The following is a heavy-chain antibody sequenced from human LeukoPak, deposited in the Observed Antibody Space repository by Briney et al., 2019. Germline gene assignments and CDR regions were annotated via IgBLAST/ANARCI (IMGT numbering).Heavy chain of an antibody. D-gene: IGHD3-22*01. CDR1: GYTFTSYD. V-gene: IGHV1-8*01. CDR3: ASYYYVSSGYYTNDY. J-gene: IGHJ4*02. Sequence: ASVKVSCKASGYTFTSYDINWVRQATGQGLEWMGWMNPNSGNTGYAQKFQGRVTMTRNTSISTAYMELSSLRSEDTAVYYCASYYYVSSGYYTNDYWGQGTLVTVSS. CDR2: MNPNSGNT.